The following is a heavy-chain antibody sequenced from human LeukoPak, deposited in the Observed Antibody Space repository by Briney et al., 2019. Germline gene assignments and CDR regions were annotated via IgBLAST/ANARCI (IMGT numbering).Heavy chain of an antibody. Sequence: KCSQTLSLTCAISGDSVSSNSAAWNWIRQSPSRGLEWLGGTYYRSKWYNDYAVSVKSRITIGPDTSKNQFSLKLSSVTAADTAVYYCASLGIAAAGFDYWGQGTLVTVSS. CDR1: GDSVSSNSAA. CDR3: ASLGIAAAGFDY. CDR2: TYYRSKWYN. D-gene: IGHD6-13*01. V-gene: IGHV6-1*01. J-gene: IGHJ4*02.